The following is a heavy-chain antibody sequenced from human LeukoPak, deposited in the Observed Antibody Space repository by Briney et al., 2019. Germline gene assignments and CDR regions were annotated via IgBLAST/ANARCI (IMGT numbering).Heavy chain of an antibody. CDR1: GYSFNDKY. V-gene: IGHV1-2*02. Sequence: LGASVKVSCKASGYSFNDKYLHWVRQAPGQGLEWMGSINPNSGGTNYAQKFQGRVTMTTDTSMSTAYMELSRLTSDGTAVYYCARAGGRSWFDPWGQGTLVTVSS. J-gene: IGHJ5*02. CDR3: ARAGGRSWFDP. CDR2: INPNSGGT.